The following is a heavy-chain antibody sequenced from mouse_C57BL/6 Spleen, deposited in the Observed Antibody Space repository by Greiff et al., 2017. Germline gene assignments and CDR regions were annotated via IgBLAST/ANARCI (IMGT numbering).Heavy chain of an antibody. Sequence: QVQLQQSGPELVKPGASVKLSCKASGYTFPSYDINWVKQRPGQGLEWIGWIYPRDGSTKYNEKFKGKATLTVDTSSSTAYMELHSLTSEDSAVYFCARDPSLTTVVEDYAMDYWGQGTSVTVSS. CDR1: GYTFPSYD. CDR2: IYPRDGST. CDR3: ARDPSLTTVVEDYAMDY. D-gene: IGHD1-1*01. V-gene: IGHV1-85*01. J-gene: IGHJ4*01.